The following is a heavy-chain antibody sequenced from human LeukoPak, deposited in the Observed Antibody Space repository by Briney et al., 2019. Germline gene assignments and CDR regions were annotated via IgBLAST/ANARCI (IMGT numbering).Heavy chain of an antibody. J-gene: IGHJ5*02. CDR1: GGSFSGYY. D-gene: IGHD2-2*02. CDR2: INHGGST. Sequence: SETLSLTCAVYGGSFSGYYWSWIRQPPGKGLEWIGEINHGGSTNYNPSLKSRVTISVDTSKNQFSLKLSSVTAADTAVCYCARGLPAAIRYNWFDPWGQGTLVTASS. CDR3: ARGLPAAIRYNWFDP. V-gene: IGHV4-34*01.